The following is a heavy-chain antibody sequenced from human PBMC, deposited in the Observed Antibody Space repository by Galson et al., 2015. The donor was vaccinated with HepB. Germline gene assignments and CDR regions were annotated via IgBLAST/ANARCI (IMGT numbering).Heavy chain of an antibody. CDR3: TTELVTMIVVWEDAFDI. D-gene: IGHD3-22*01. CDR2: IKSKTDGGTT. CDR1: GFTFSNAW. J-gene: IGHJ3*02. Sequence: SLRLSCAASGFTFSNAWMSWVRQAPGKGLEWVGRIKSKTDGGTTDYAAPVKGRFTISRDDSKNTLYLQMNSLKTEDTAVYYCTTELVTMIVVWEDAFDIWGQGTMVTVSS. V-gene: IGHV3-15*01.